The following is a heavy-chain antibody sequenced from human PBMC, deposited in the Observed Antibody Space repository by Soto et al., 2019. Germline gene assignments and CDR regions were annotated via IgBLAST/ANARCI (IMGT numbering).Heavy chain of an antibody. D-gene: IGHD1-7*01. CDR2: IYYSGST. V-gene: IGHV4-39*01. Sequence: SETLSLTCTVSGGSISSSSYYWGWIRQPPGKGLEWIGSIYYSGSTYYNPSLKSRVTISVDTSKNQFSLKLSSVTAADTAVYYCARHVRDRYNWNYVWQWGQQNWFDPWGQGTLVTVSS. CDR1: GGSISSSSYY. J-gene: IGHJ5*02. CDR3: ARHVRDRYNWNYVWQWGQQNWFDP.